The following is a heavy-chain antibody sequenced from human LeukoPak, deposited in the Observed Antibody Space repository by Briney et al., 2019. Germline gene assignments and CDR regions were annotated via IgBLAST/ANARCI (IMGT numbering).Heavy chain of an antibody. CDR2: ISGSGDTT. J-gene: IGHJ5*02. Sequence: GGSLRLSCAASGFTFSSYAMSWVRQAPGKGLEWVSGISGSGDTTYYADSVKGRFTISRDNSNNTLYLQMNILRAEDTAVYYCAKDYCTITTCSFDPWGQGTLVTVSS. CDR1: GFTFSSYA. V-gene: IGHV3-23*01. D-gene: IGHD2-2*01. CDR3: AKDYCTITTCSFDP.